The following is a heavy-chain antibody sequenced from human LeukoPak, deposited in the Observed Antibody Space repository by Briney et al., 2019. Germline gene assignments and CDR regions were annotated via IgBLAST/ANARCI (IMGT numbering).Heavy chain of an antibody. J-gene: IGHJ5*02. CDR2: INHSGST. V-gene: IGHV4-4*02. CDR3: ARDYVVVAATFDL. Sequence: PSAPLSLTCAVSGGSISSSNWWGWVRQPPGKGLEWIGEINHSGSTNYNPSLKSRVTISVDTSKNQFSLKLSSVTAADTAVYYCARDYVVVAATFDLWGQGTLVTVSS. CDR1: GGSISSSNW. D-gene: IGHD2-15*01.